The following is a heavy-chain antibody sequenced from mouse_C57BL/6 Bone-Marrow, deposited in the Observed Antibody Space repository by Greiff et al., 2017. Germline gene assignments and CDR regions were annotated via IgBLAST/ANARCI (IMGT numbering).Heavy chain of an antibody. V-gene: IGHV5-17*01. Sequence: EVMLVESGGGLVKPGGSLKLSCAASGFTFSDYGMHWVRQAPEKGLEWVAYISSGSSTIYYADTVKGRFTISRDNAKNTLFLQMTSLRSEDKAMYYCARQGGWLGWFAYWGQGTLVTVSA. D-gene: IGHD2-3*01. CDR2: ISSGSSTI. CDR3: ARQGGWLGWFAY. J-gene: IGHJ3*01. CDR1: GFTFSDYG.